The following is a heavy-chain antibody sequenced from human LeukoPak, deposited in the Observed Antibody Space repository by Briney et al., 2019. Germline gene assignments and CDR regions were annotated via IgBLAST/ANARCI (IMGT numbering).Heavy chain of an antibody. CDR1: GYTFTSYY. CDR3: ARNSGLYYYMDV. J-gene: IGHJ6*03. D-gene: IGHD3-10*01. CDR2: INPNSGGT. Sequence: ASVKVSCKASGYTFTSYYMHWVRQAPGQGLEWMGRINPNSGGTNYAQKFQGRVTMTRDTSISTAYMELSRLRSDDTAVYYCARNSGLYYYMDVWGKGTTVTVSS. V-gene: IGHV1-2*06.